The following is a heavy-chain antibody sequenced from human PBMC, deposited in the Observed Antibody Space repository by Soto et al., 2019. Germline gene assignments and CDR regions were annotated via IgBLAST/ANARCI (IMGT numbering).Heavy chain of an antibody. D-gene: IGHD2-15*01. Sequence: QLQLQESGPGLVKPSETLSLTCTVSGGSISSSSYYWGWIRQPPGKGLEWIGSIVYSGSTYYNPSLKSRVTISVDTSKNQFSLKLSSVTAADTAVYYCARHLTYCSAGSCYSDFPYYGMDVWGQGTTVTVSS. CDR1: GGSISSSSYY. CDR3: ARHLTYCSAGSCYSDFPYYGMDV. V-gene: IGHV4-39*01. CDR2: IVYSGST. J-gene: IGHJ6*02.